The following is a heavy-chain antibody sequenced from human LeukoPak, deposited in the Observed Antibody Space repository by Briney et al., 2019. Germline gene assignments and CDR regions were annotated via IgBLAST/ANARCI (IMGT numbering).Heavy chain of an antibody. Sequence: SDTLSLTCTVSGGSISSSSYYWGWIRQPPGKGLEWIGSIYYCGSTYYNPSLKSRVTISVDTSKNQFSLKLGSVTAADTAVYYCARHLPVYSSSWYRPYNWFDPWGQGTLVTVSS. J-gene: IGHJ5*02. D-gene: IGHD6-13*01. CDR1: GGSISSSSYY. V-gene: IGHV4-39*01. CDR2: IYYCGST. CDR3: ARHLPVYSSSWYRPYNWFDP.